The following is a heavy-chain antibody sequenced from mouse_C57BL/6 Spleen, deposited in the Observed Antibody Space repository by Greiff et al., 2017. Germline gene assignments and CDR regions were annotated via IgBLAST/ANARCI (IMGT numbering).Heavy chain of an antibody. Sequence: QVQLQQPGAELVRPGTSVKLSCKASGYTFTSYWMHWVKQRPGQGLEWIGVIDPSDSYTNYNQKFKGKATLTVDTSSSTAYMQLSSLTSEDSAVYYCARLLFYAMDYGGQGTSVTVSS. CDR1: GYTFTSYW. CDR3: ARLLFYAMDY. D-gene: IGHD2-1*01. V-gene: IGHV1-59*01. CDR2: IDPSDSYT. J-gene: IGHJ4*01.